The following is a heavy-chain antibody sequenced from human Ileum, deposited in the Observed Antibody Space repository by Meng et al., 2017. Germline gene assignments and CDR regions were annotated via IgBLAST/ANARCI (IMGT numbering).Heavy chain of an antibody. CDR3: ARGGPWFDP. V-gene: IGHV4-34*01. CDR1: GGSFSGYY. J-gene: IGHJ5*02. Sequence: QVHLQQWGEGLWKPSATPSLTCAVHGGSFSGYYWSWIRQPPGKGLEWIGEINHSGSTNYNPSLKSRVTISVDTSKNQFSLKLSSVTAADTAVYYCARGGPWFDPWGQGTLVTVSS. CDR2: INHSGST.